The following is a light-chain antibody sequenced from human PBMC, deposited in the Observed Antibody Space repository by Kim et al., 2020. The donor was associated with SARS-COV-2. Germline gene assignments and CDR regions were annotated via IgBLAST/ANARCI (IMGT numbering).Light chain of an antibody. Sequence: SLCPGETATRSCRASQRVARYLAWYQQRPGQVPRLLIYDASSRATGIPARFSGSGSVSDYTLTISCLEPEDVAVYYCQQRSKGVTFGGGTKVDIK. CDR3: QQRSKGVT. J-gene: IGKJ4*01. CDR2: DAS. CDR1: QRVARY. V-gene: IGKV3-11*01.